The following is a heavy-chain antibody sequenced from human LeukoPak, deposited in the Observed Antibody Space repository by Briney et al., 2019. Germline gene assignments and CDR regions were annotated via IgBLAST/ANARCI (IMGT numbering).Heavy chain of an antibody. CDR2: IRYDGSNK. J-gene: IGHJ4*02. CDR1: GFTFSSYG. D-gene: IGHD6-6*01. CDR3: SRDSPSIAGCFDY. Sequence: GGSLRLSCAASGFTFSSYGMHWVRQAPGKGLEWVAFIRYDGSNKYYADSVKGRFTISRDNSKNSLYLQVNSPRAGETAVYYCSRDSPSIAGCFDYWGQGALVTVSS. V-gene: IGHV3-30*02.